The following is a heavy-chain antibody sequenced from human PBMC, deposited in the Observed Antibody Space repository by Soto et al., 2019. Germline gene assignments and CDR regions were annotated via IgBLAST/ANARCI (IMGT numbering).Heavy chain of an antibody. CDR2: IFSNDEK. J-gene: IGHJ6*03. V-gene: IGHV2-26*01. CDR1: GFSLSNARMG. CDR3: ARIRLQAPVYYYYYMDV. D-gene: IGHD5-12*01. Sequence: SGPTLVNPTETLTLTCTVSGFSLSNARMGVSWIRQPPGKALEWLAHIFSNDEKSYSTSLKSRLTISKDTSKSQVVLTMTNMDPVDTATYYCARIRLQAPVYYYYYMDVWGKGTTVTVSS.